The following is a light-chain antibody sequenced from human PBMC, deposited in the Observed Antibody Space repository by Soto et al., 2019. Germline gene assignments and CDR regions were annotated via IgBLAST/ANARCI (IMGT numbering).Light chain of an antibody. CDR2: GAS. J-gene: IGKJ2*01. CDR1: QSVSSSY. CDR3: QQYGSSPPYT. Sequence: EIVLTQSPGTLSLSPGERATLSCRASQSVSSSYLAWYQQKPGQAPRLLIYGASSRATGIPDRFSGSGSGTGFTLTISRLEPEDLAVDYCQQYGSSPPYTFGQGTKLEIK. V-gene: IGKV3-20*01.